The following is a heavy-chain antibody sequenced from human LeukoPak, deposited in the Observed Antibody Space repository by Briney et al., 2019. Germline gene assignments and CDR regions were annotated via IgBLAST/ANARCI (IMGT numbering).Heavy chain of an antibody. J-gene: IGHJ3*02. CDR2: IYYTGSI. D-gene: IGHD3-22*01. CDR1: GDSISGYY. Sequence: SETLSLTCSVSGDSISGYYWSWIRQPPGKGLEWIAYIYYTGSINYNPSLKSRVTISVDTSKNQFSLKLRSVNAADTAVYYCAREAGDSSGYYVLGDAFDIWGQGTMVTVSS. V-gene: IGHV4-59*01. CDR3: AREAGDSSGYYVLGDAFDI.